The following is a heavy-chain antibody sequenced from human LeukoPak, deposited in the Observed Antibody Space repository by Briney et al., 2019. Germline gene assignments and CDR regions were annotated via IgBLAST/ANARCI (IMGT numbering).Heavy chain of an antibody. J-gene: IGHJ4*02. CDR1: GFTFSSYA. CDR3: AKDMSADAATGSFDY. D-gene: IGHD2-15*01. Sequence: GGSLRLSCAASGFTFSSYAMSWVRQAPGKGLEWVSGISWNSGSIGYADSVKGRFTISRDNAKNSLYLQMNSLRAEDTALYYCAKDMSADAATGSFDYWGQGTLVTVSS. V-gene: IGHV3-9*01. CDR2: ISWNSGSI.